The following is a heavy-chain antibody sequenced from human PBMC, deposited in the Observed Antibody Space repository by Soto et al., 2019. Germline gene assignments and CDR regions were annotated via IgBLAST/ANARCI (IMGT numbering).Heavy chain of an antibody. D-gene: IGHD3-16*01. CDR2: IYFNGNT. J-gene: IGHJ4*02. CDR3: ASVTFGGVVLAH. V-gene: IGHV4-59*01. Sequence: SETLSLTCTVSAASFSKYYWSWIRQRPGKGLEWIGYIYFNGNTNYNPSLKRRVTISIDTSKKQISLNLTSVTDADTAVYYCASVTFGGVVLAHWGQGTLVT. CDR1: AASFSKYY.